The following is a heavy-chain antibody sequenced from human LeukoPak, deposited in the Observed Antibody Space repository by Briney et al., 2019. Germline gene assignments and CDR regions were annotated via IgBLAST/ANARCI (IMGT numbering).Heavy chain of an antibody. Sequence: GGSLRLSRAASGFTFSDYYMSWIRQAPGKGLEWISYISSSGSTIYYADSVKGRYTISRDNARNSLYLQMNSLRAEDTAVYYCARERAIASRRPYCFDYWGQGTLVTVSS. CDR3: ARERAIASRRPYCFDY. J-gene: IGHJ4*02. D-gene: IGHD6-6*01. CDR2: ISSSGSTI. CDR1: GFTFSDYY. V-gene: IGHV3-11*01.